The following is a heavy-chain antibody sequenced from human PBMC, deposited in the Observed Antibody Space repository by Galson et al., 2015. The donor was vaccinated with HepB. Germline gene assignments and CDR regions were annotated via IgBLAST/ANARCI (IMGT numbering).Heavy chain of an antibody. V-gene: IGHV1-69*06. CDR1: GGTFSSYA. D-gene: IGHD5-12*01. J-gene: IGHJ6*02. CDR2: IIPIFGTA. Sequence: SVKVSCKASGGTFSSYAISWVRQAPGQGLEWMGGIIPIFGTANYAQKFQGRVTITADKSTSTAYMELSSLRSEDTAVYYCNSGYDPRADYYGMDAWGQGTTVTVSS. CDR3: NSGYDPRADYYGMDA.